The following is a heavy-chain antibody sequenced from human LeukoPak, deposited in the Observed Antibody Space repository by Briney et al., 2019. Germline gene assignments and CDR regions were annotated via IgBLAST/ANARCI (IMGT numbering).Heavy chain of an antibody. CDR1: GFTFSSYS. CDR2: ISSGSTTI. V-gene: IGHV3-48*01. Sequence: GGSLRLSCAASGFTFSSYSMNWVRQAPGKGLEWVSYISSGSTTIYYADSVKGRFTISRDNAKNSLYLQMNSLRAEDTAMYYCARDVEQWLVRVYYFDYWGQGTLVTVSS. J-gene: IGHJ4*02. D-gene: IGHD6-19*01. CDR3: ARDVEQWLVRVYYFDY.